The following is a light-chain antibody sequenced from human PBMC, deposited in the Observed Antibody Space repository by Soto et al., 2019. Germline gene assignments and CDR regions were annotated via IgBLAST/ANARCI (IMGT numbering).Light chain of an antibody. CDR3: QHHGPT. J-gene: IGKJ1*01. V-gene: IGKV3-15*01. Sequence: EIEVTQSPATLSVSTGERATLSCRASQSVCSNLAWYQQKPGQAPRPLIYGASTRATGIPARFSGSGSGTEFTLTISRLEPEDFAVYYCQHHGPTFGQGTKVDI. CDR1: QSVCSN. CDR2: GAS.